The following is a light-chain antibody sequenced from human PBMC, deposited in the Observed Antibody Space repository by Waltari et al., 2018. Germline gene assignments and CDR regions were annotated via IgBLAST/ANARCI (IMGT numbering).Light chain of an antibody. CDR3: SSYTSSSTLVV. CDR2: EVS. J-gene: IGLJ2*01. Sequence: QSALTQPASVSGSPGQSITIPCTGTSSDVGGYNYVSWYQQHPGKAPKLMIYEVSNRPSGVPNRFSGSKSGNTASLTISWLQAEDEADYYCSSYTSSSTLVVFGGGTKLTVL. CDR1: SSDVGGYNY. V-gene: IGLV2-14*01.